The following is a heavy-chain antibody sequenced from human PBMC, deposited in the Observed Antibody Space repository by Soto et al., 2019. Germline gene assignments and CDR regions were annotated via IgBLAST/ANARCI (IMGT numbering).Heavy chain of an antibody. CDR1: GDSVSSNSAA. J-gene: IGHJ6*02. V-gene: IGHV6-1*01. CDR3: ARDKFYDFWSGYSSDYYYYGMDV. D-gene: IGHD3-3*01. CDR2: TYYRSKWYN. Sequence: PSQTLSLTCAISGDSVSSNSAAWNWIRQSPSRGLEWLGRTYYRSKWYNDYAVSVKSRITINPDTSKNQFSLQLNSVTPEDTAVYYCARDKFYDFWSGYSSDYYYYGMDVWGQGTRVTVSS.